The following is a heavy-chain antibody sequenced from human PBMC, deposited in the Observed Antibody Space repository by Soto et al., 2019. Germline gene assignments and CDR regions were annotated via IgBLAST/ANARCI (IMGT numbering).Heavy chain of an antibody. J-gene: IGHJ3*02. Sequence: GGSLRLSCAASGFGFTFSTSAMSWVRQAPGKGLEWVSIVSGNGGNTHYADSVKGRFTISRDNSKNTLYFQMNSLRAEDTAVYYCAKHLCSGGGCPHDAFDIWGQGTMVTVSS. CDR3: AKHLCSGGGCPHDAFDI. V-gene: IGHV3-23*01. CDR1: GFGFTFSTSA. CDR2: VSGNGGNT. D-gene: IGHD2-15*01.